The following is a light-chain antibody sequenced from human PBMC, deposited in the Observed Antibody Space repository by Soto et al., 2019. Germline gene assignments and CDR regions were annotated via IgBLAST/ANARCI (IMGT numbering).Light chain of an antibody. V-gene: IGKV1-39*01. J-gene: IGKJ4*01. CDR2: GAS. Sequence: DIQMTPSPSSLSASLGDRVTITCRASQSISNYLNWFQQEPGKAPKLLIYGASILQSGVPSRFSASGSGTAFTLAISSLQPEDFATYYCQQSFSTPPTFGGGTKVEIK. CDR3: QQSFSTPPT. CDR1: QSISNY.